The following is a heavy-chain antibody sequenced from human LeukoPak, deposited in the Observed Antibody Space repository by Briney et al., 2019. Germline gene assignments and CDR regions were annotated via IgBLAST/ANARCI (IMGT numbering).Heavy chain of an antibody. CDR3: ARGALDGYNSEFAFDI. D-gene: IGHD5-24*01. CDR1: GGSISSYY. V-gene: IGHV4-59*01. Sequence: SETLSLTCTVSGGSISSYYGNWIRQPPGKGLEWIGYIYYSGSTNYNPSLKSRVTISVDTSKNQFSLKLSSVTAADTAVYYCARGALDGYNSEFAFDIWGQGTMVTVSS. CDR2: IYYSGST. J-gene: IGHJ3*02.